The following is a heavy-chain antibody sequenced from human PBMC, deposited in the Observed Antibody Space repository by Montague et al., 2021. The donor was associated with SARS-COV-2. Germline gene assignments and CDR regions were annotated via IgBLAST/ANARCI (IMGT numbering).Heavy chain of an antibody. Sequence: SETLSLTCTVSGGSISSSSYYWGWIRQPPGKGLEWIGTIYYSGSTYYNPSLKSRVTISVDTSKNQFSLKLSSVTAADTAVYYCARLPHHGGIAGSHGLVDYWGQGTLVTVSS. CDR1: GGSISSSSYY. CDR3: ARLPHHGGIAGSHGLVDY. D-gene: IGHD4-23*01. V-gene: IGHV4-39*01. J-gene: IGHJ4*02. CDR2: IYYSGST.